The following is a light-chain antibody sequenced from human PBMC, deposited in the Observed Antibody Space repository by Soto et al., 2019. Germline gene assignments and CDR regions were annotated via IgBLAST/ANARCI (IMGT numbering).Light chain of an antibody. CDR1: VLAKKY. CDR3: YSAADNNLV. J-gene: IGLJ3*02. CDR2: KDS. V-gene: IGLV3-27*01. Sequence: SYELTQPSSVSVSPGQTARITCSGDVLAKKYARWFQQKPGQAPVPVIDKDSERPSGIPERFSGSSSGTTVTLTISGAQVEDEADYYCYSAADNNLVFGGATKLTVL.